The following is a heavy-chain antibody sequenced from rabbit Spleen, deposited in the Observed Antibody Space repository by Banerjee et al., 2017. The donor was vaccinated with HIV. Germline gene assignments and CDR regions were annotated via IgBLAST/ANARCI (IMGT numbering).Heavy chain of an antibody. J-gene: IGHJ3*01. Sequence: QSLEESGGGLVQPEGSLALTCKASGFSFSSSDYICWVRQAPGKGLEWISCIAGSSSGFTYSATWAKGRVTISKTSSTTVTLRMTSLTAADRATYFCVRTDHSNFWLTRLDLWGQGTLVTVS. D-gene: IGHD4-1*01. CDR1: GFSFSSSDY. V-gene: IGHV1S40*01. CDR3: VRTDHSNFWLTRLDL. CDR2: IAGSSSGFT.